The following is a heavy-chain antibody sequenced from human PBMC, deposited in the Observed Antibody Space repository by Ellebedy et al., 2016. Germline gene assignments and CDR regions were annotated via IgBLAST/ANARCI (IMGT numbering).Heavy chain of an antibody. J-gene: IGHJ3*02. V-gene: IGHV3-73*01. CDR1: GFTFSGSA. Sequence: GESLKISXAASGFTFSGSAMHWVRQASGKGLEWVGRIRSKANSYATAYAASVKGRFTISRDDSKNTAYLQMNSLKTEDTAVYYCTRPGAYYRDAFDIWGQGTMVTVSS. CDR3: TRPGAYYRDAFDI. D-gene: IGHD3-10*01. CDR2: IRSKANSYAT.